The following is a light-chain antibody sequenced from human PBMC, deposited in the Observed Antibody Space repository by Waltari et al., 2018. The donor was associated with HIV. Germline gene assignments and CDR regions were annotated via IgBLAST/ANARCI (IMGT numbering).Light chain of an antibody. Sequence: DIVMTQSPDSLAVSLGERATINCKSNQSVLYSSKNKNYLAWYQQKPGQPPKLLIYWASTRESGVPDRFSGSGSGTDFTLTISSLQAEDVAVYYCQQYYSTLTFGPGTKVDIK. J-gene: IGKJ3*01. CDR1: QSVLYSSKNKNY. V-gene: IGKV4-1*01. CDR3: QQYYSTLT. CDR2: WAS.